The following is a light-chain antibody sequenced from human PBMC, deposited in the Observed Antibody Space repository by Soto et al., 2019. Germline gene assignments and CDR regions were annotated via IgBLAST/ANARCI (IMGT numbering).Light chain of an antibody. CDR1: QGISSN. V-gene: IGKV1-9*01. J-gene: IGKJ5*01. Sequence: DIHFTQSPSFLSASVGDRVTITCRASQGISSNLALYQQKPGKAPKLLIYAASTLQSGVPSRFSGSGSGTEFTLTISSLQPEDFATYYCQQFNSYPITFGQGTRLEIK. CDR2: AAS. CDR3: QQFNSYPIT.